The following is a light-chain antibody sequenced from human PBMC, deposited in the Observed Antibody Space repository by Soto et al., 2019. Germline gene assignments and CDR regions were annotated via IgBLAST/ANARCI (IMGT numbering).Light chain of an antibody. CDR3: CSYAVGGTFV. V-gene: IGLV2-23*03. CDR1: SSDVGSYNL. J-gene: IGLJ2*01. CDR2: EGS. Sequence: QSALTQPASVSGSPGQSITISCTGTSSDVGSYNLVSWYQQHPGKAPKLMIYEGSKRPSGVSNRFSGSKSGNTASLTISGLQAEDEADYYRCSYAVGGTFVFGGGTKVTVL.